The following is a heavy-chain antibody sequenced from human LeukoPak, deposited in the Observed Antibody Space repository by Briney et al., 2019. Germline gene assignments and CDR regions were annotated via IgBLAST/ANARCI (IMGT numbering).Heavy chain of an antibody. CDR3: ARERGVLTGYYIRRSWFDP. Sequence: ASVKVSCKASGGTFSSYAISWVRQAPGQGLEWMGGIIPIFGTANYAQKFQGRVTMTRDTSTSTVYMELSSLRSEDTAVYYCARERGVLTGYYIRRSWFDPWGQGTLVTVSS. V-gene: IGHV1-69*05. J-gene: IGHJ5*02. CDR2: IIPIFGTA. D-gene: IGHD3-9*01. CDR1: GGTFSSYA.